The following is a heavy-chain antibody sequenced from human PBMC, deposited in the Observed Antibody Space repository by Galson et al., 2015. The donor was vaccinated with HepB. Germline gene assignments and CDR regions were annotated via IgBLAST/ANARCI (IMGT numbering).Heavy chain of an antibody. CDR3: AVLVSGNNWFDP. D-gene: IGHD1-14*01. V-gene: IGHV1-46*03. CDR1: GYTFTSYY. J-gene: IGHJ5*02. Sequence: SVKVSCKASGYTFTSYYMHWVRQAPGQGLEWMGIINPSGGSTSYAQKFQGRVTMTRDTSTSTVYMELSSLRSEDTAVYYCAVLVSGNNWFDPWGQGTLVTVSS. CDR2: INPSGGST.